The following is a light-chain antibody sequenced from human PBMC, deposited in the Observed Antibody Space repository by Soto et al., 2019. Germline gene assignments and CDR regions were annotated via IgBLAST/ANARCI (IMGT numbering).Light chain of an antibody. CDR3: SSYAGSNNLWV. V-gene: IGLV2-8*01. CDR1: SSDVGGYKY. J-gene: IGLJ2*01. CDR2: EVN. Sequence: QSVLTQPPSASGSPGQSVTISCTGTSSDVGGYKYVSWYQQHPGKAPKLLIYEVNKRPSGVPDRFSGSKSGNTASLTVSGLQAEDEADYYCSSYAGSNNLWVFGGGTKLTVL.